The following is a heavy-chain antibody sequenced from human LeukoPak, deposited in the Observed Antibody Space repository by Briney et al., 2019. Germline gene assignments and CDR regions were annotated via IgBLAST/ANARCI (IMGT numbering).Heavy chain of an antibody. CDR2: ISAYNGNT. V-gene: IGHV1-18*01. Sequence: ASVKVSCKASGYTFTSYGISWVRQAPGQGLEWMGWISAYNGNTNYAQKLQGRVTMTRDMSTSTVYMELSSLRSEDTAVYYCARGGSGSYYNWFDPWGQGTLVTVSS. D-gene: IGHD3-10*01. CDR1: GYTFTSYG. J-gene: IGHJ5*02. CDR3: ARGGSGSYYNWFDP.